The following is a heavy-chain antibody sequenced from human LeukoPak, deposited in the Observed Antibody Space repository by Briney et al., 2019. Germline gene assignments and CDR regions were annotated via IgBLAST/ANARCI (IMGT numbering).Heavy chain of an antibody. CDR1: GFAFSFYA. CDR3: ARVYLAGDFHAFDI. D-gene: IGHD4-17*01. Sequence: GGSLRLSCAASGFAFSFYAMAWVRQAPGKGLEWVAVIWNDGSNKYYADSVKGRFTISRDNSKNTLYLQMNSLRAEDTAVYYCARVYLAGDFHAFDIWGQGTMVTVSS. J-gene: IGHJ3*02. CDR2: IWNDGSNK. V-gene: IGHV3-33*08.